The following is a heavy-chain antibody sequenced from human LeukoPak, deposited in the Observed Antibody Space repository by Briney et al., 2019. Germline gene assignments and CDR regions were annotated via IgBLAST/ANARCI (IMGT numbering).Heavy chain of an antibody. CDR2: INSDGSTT. D-gene: IGHD1-26*01. CDR1: GFTFSSYW. CDR3: VRYSGTYSTRGYFDY. V-gene: IGHV3-74*01. Sequence: GGSLRLSCAASGFTFSSYWMHWVRHAPGKGLVWVSRINSDGSTTTYADSVKGRFTISRDNAKNTLYLQMNSLRAEDSAVYYCVRYSGTYSTRGYFDYWGQGTLVTVSS. J-gene: IGHJ4*02.